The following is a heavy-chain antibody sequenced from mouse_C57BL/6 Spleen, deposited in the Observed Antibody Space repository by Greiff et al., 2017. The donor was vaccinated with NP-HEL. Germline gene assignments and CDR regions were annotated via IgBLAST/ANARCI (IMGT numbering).Heavy chain of an antibody. CDR1: GYTFTSYG. D-gene: IGHD3-2*02. J-gene: IGHJ3*01. CDR2: IYPRSGNT. Sequence: VQLQQSGAELARPGASVKLSCKASGYTFTSYGISWVKQRTGQGLEWIGEIYPRSGNTYYNEKFKGKATLTADKSSSTAYMELRSPTSEDSAVYFCARLDSSGYEFAYWGQGTLVTVSA. CDR3: ARLDSSGYEFAY. V-gene: IGHV1-81*01.